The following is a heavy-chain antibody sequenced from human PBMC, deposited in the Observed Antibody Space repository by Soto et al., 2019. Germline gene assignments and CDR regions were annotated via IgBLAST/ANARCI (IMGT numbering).Heavy chain of an antibody. V-gene: IGHV3-30*18. D-gene: IGHD3-10*01. CDR1: GFTFSSYG. CDR3: AKVRADYYYGSGPFDY. J-gene: IGHJ4*02. Sequence: QVQLVESGGGVVQPGRSLRLPCAASGFTFSSYGMHWVRQAPGKGLEWVALISSDGSNKYYADSVKGRFTISRDNSKNTLYLQMNTLRAEDTAVYYCAKVRADYYYGSGPFDYWGQGTLVTVSS. CDR2: ISSDGSNK.